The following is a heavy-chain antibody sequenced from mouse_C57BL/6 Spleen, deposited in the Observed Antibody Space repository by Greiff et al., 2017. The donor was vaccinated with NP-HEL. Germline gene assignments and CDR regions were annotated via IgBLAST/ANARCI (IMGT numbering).Heavy chain of an antibody. V-gene: IGHV2-2*01. CDR3: ARIYYDYDWFAY. CDR1: GFSLTSYG. Sequence: QVQLQQSGPGLVQPSQSLSITCTVSGFSLTSYGVHWVRQSPGKGLEWLGVIWNGGSTDYNAAFISRLSISKDNSKSQVFFKMNSLQADDTAIYYCARIYYDYDWFAYWGQGTLVTVSA. CDR2: IWNGGST. J-gene: IGHJ3*01. D-gene: IGHD2-4*01.